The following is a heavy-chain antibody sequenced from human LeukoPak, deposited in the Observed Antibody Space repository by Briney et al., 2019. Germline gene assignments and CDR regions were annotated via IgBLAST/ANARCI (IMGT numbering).Heavy chain of an antibody. D-gene: IGHD2-21*02. V-gene: IGHV4-30-2*01. CDR2: IYHSGST. CDR1: GGSISSGGYY. Sequence: SQTLSLTCTVSGGSISSGGYYWSWIRQPPGKGLEWIGYIYHSGSTYYNPSLKSRVTISVDRSKNQFSLKLSSVTAADTAVYYCARTVVVTDKAFDIWGQGTMVTVSS. J-gene: IGHJ3*02. CDR3: ARTVVVTDKAFDI.